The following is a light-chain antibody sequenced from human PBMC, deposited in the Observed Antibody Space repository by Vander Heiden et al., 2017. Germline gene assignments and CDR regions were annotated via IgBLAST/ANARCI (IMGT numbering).Light chain of an antibody. CDR1: RFGDKY. CDR3: QAWDSSTVV. V-gene: IGLV3-1*01. J-gene: IGLJ2*01. CDR2: QDS. Sequence: ELTRPRSVSVDPGQTASITCSGDRFGDKYACWYQQKPGQSPVLVIYQDSKRPSGIPGRFSGSTSGTTATLTIGGTQAVDEDDYYCQAWDSSTVVFGGGTKLTVL.